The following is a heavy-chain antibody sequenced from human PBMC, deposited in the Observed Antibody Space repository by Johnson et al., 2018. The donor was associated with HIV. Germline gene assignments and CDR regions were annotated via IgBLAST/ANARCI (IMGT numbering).Heavy chain of an antibody. V-gene: IGHV3-30-3*01. J-gene: IGHJ3*02. CDR1: GFTFSSYA. CDR3: ARRAHGAFDI. Sequence: QVQLVESGGGVVQPGRSLILSCAASGFTFSSYAMHWVRQAPGKGLERVALMSYDGSNKYYAASVKGRFTISRDNSKNTLYLQMYSLGAEDTAVYYCARRAHGAFDIWGQVTMVTVSS. CDR2: MSYDGSNK.